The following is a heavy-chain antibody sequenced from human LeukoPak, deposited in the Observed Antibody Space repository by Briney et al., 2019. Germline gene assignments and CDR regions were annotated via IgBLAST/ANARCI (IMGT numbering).Heavy chain of an antibody. CDR2: INHNGNVN. CDR3: ASQNTIFGVIMRWVSDY. CDR1: GFTFSSYW. J-gene: IGHJ4*02. D-gene: IGHD3-3*01. V-gene: IGHV3-7*03. Sequence: GGSLRLSCAASGFTFSSYWMNWARQAPGKGLEWVASINHNGNVNYYVDSVKGRFTISRDNAKNSLYLQMNSLRAEDTAVYYCASQNTIFGVIMRWVSDYWGQGTLVTVSS.